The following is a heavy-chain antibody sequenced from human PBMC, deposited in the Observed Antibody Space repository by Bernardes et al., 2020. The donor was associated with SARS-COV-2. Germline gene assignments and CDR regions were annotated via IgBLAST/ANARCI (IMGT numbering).Heavy chain of an antibody. J-gene: IGHJ4*02. CDR2: IDQAGNQK. D-gene: IGHD2-8*02. V-gene: IGHV3-7*01. Sequence: GGSLRLSCAATGFTFSKYWMTWVRQAPGRGLEWVANIDQAGNQKHYVDSVRGRFAVSRDNAKSSLYLQMNSLRAEDTAMYYCAKMGDCSGASGYRGFDSWGQGTLITVSS. CDR3: AKMGDCSGASGYRGFDS. CDR1: GFTFSKYW.